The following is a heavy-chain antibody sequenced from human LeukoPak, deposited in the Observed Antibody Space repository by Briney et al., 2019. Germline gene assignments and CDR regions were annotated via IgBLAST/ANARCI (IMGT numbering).Heavy chain of an antibody. CDR2: ISASGGTT. CDR3: AKDSKRYPLDYYMDV. V-gene: IGHV3-23*01. J-gene: IGHJ6*03. CDR1: GLTLSNYA. D-gene: IGHD1-14*01. Sequence: GGSLRLSCAASGLTLSNYAMIWVRQAPGKGLEWVSSISASGGTTYYADSVKGRFTISRDNPKNTLYLQMSSLSAEDTAIYCCAKDSKRYPLDYYMDVWGKGTTVTVSS.